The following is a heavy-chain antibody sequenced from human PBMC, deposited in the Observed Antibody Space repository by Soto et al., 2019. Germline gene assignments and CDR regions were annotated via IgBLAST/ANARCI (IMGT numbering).Heavy chain of an antibody. D-gene: IGHD1-26*01. Sequence: SVKVSCKASGGTFSSYAISWVRQAPGQELEWMGGIIPIFGTANYAQKFQGRVTITADESTSTAYMELSSLRSEDTAVYYCARVIVGATSGQIDYWGQGTLVTVSS. CDR3: ARVIVGATSGQIDY. CDR2: IIPIFGTA. J-gene: IGHJ4*02. CDR1: GGTFSSYA. V-gene: IGHV1-69*13.